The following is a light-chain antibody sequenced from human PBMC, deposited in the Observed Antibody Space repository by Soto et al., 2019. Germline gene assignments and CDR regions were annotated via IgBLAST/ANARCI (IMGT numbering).Light chain of an antibody. Sequence: SSELTQSPSVSVAPGKTARITCGGNNIGSKSVHWYQQKPGQAPVLVIYYDSDRPSGIPERFSGSNSGNTATLTISRVEAGDEADYYCQVWDSSSDHPGVFGGGTQLTVL. J-gene: IGLJ2*01. CDR3: QVWDSSSDHPGV. CDR1: NIGSKS. CDR2: YDS. V-gene: IGLV3-21*04.